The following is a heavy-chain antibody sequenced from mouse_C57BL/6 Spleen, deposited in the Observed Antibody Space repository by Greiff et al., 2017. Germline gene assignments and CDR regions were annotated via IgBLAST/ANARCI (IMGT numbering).Heavy chain of an antibody. CDR3: ARSYGYDAYFDY. J-gene: IGHJ2*01. V-gene: IGHV1-64*01. D-gene: IGHD2-2*01. CDR2: IHPNSGST. Sequence: QVQLQQPGAELVKPGASVKLSCKASGYTFTSYWMHWVKQRPGQGLEWIGMIHPNSGSTNYNEKFKSKATLTVDKSSSTAYMQLSSLTSEDSAVYYCARSYGYDAYFDYWGQGTTLTVSS. CDR1: GYTFTSYW.